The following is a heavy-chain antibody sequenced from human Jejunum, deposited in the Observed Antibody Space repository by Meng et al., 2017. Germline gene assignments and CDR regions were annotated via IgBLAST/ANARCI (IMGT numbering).Heavy chain of an antibody. V-gene: IGHV3-48*04. J-gene: IGHJ3*02. CDR3: ARDSRSGWIVAFDI. CDR2: ISSSGSST. Sequence: GESLKISCAVSGFTFSTNWMAWVRQAPGKGLEWVSYISSSGSSTYYADSVKGRFTISRDNAKNSLYLQMNSLRVEDTAVYYCARDSRSGWIVAFDIWGQGTMVTVSS. CDR1: GFTFSTNW. D-gene: IGHD5-12*01.